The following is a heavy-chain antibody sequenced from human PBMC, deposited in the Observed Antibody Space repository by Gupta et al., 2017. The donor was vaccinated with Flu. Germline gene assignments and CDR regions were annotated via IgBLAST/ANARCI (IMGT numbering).Heavy chain of an antibody. D-gene: IGHD1-26*01. CDR2: SFYSASD. CDR1: GDSVSSVGFY. CDR3: ARGVGWSVIDIYYDH. V-gene: IGHV4-31*11. J-gene: IGHJ4*02. Sequence: QVQLQESGAGLVSPSQTLSLACAVSGDSVSSVGFYWSWIRHHPGRGLEWIGSSFYSASDYYNPSLKGRASISLDTSENQISLRLTSVSAADTAVYYCARGVGWSVIDIYYDHWGRGAPVTVSA.